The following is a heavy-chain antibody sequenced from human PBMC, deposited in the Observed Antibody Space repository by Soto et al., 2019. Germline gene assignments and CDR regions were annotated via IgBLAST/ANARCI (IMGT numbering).Heavy chain of an antibody. J-gene: IGHJ4*02. CDR2: IIPIFGTA. CDR1: GGTFSSYA. Sequence: ASVKVSCKASGGTFSSYAISWVRQAPGQGLEWMGGIIPIFGTANYAQKFQGRVTITADESTSTAYMELSSLRSEDTAVYYCARAGSHYYDSSGYANPMYYFDYWGQGTLVTVSS. CDR3: ARAGSHYYDSSGYANPMYYFDY. V-gene: IGHV1-69*13. D-gene: IGHD3-22*01.